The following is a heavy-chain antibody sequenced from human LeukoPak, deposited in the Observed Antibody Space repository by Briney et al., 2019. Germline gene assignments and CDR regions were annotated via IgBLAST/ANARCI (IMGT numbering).Heavy chain of an antibody. Sequence: GGSLRLSCAASGITFRNFAMSWVRQAPGKGLKWVSTIIASGASTFYADSVKGRFTVSRDNSQNTLYLQMNSLTVEDTALYYCAKRIHSGNFFDFWGPGTLVTVSS. J-gene: IGHJ4*02. CDR2: IIASGAST. CDR3: AKRIHSGNFFDF. CDR1: GITFRNFA. D-gene: IGHD3-10*01. V-gene: IGHV3-23*01.